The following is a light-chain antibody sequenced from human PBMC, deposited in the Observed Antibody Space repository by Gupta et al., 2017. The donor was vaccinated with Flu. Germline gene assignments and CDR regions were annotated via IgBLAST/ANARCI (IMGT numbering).Light chain of an antibody. CDR3: ATWDDSRNGPV. Sequence: QSILTPPPSASTTPGQRVTISCSGGSSNIGSNNIRLYQHRPGAAPKLLIYIDNQRPSGVPARFSGSNSGTSATVATSGLQAEDVADYYCATWDDSRNGPVFGGGTKLTVL. CDR1: SSNIGSNN. V-gene: IGLV1-44*01. CDR2: IDN. J-gene: IGLJ3*02.